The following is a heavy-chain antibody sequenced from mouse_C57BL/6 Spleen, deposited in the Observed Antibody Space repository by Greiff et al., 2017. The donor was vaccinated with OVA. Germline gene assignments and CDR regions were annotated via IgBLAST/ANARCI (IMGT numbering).Heavy chain of an antibody. D-gene: IGHD2-5*01. CDR1: GYTFTDYY. CDR2: INPNNGGT. CDR3: AGYSNYVSYYALDY. J-gene: IGHJ4*01. Sequence: EVQLQQSGPELVKPGASVKISCKASGYTFTDYYMNWVKQSHGKSLEWIGDINPNNGGTSYNQKFKGKATLTVDKSSSTAYMELRSLTSEDSAVYYCAGYSNYVSYYALDYWGQGTSVTVSS. V-gene: IGHV1-26*01.